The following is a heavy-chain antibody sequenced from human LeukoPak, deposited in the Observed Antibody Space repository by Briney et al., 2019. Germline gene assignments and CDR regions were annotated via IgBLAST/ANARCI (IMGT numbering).Heavy chain of an antibody. CDR3: ATSDPYSSTYYYYYYYMDV. CDR1: GGTFSSYA. Sequence: SVKVSCKASGGTFSSYAISWVRQAPGQGLEWMGGIIPIFGTANYAQKFQGRVTITTDESTSTAYMELSSLRSEDTAVYYCATSDPYSSTYYYYYYYMDVWGKGTTVTVSS. J-gene: IGHJ6*03. D-gene: IGHD6-13*01. V-gene: IGHV1-69*05. CDR2: IIPIFGTA.